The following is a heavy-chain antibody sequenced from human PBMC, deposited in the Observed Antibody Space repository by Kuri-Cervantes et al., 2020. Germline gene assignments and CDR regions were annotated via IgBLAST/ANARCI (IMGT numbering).Heavy chain of an antibody. D-gene: IGHD6-19*01. Sequence: GESLKISCAASGFTFSSYGMHWVCQAPGKGLEWVAVIWYDGSNKYYADSVKGRFTISRDNSKNTLYLQMNSLRAEDTAVYYCARGSSSGWTQYFDYWGQGTLVTVSS. CDR1: GFTFSSYG. V-gene: IGHV3-33*08. J-gene: IGHJ4*02. CDR3: ARGSSSGWTQYFDY. CDR2: IWYDGSNK.